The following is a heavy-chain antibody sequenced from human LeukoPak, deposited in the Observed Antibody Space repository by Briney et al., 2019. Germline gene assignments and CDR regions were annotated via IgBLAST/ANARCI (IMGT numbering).Heavy chain of an antibody. CDR1: GFTFSSYS. CDR3: AYYDFWSGGDYYYYYMDV. J-gene: IGHJ6*03. V-gene: IGHV3-48*01. CDR2: ISSSSSTI. Sequence: GGSLRLSCAASGFTFSSYSMNWVRQAPGKGLEWVSYISSSSSTIYYADSVKGRFTISRDNAKNSLYLQMNSLRAEDTAVYYCAYYDFWSGGDYYYYYMDVWGKGTTVTVSS. D-gene: IGHD3-3*01.